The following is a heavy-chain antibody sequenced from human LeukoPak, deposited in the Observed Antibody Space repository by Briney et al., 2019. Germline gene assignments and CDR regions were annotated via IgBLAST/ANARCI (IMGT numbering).Heavy chain of an antibody. Sequence: GGSLTLSCAVSGFTFSSYSMNWVRQARGKGVECVANIKQDGSEKYYVDSVKGRFTISRDNAKNSLYLQMNSLRAEDTAVYYCARGSPNSSPLYYYYYYGMDVWGQGTTVTVSS. CDR1: GFTFSSYS. CDR3: ARGSPNSSPLYYYYYYGMDV. J-gene: IGHJ6*02. CDR2: IKQDGSEK. V-gene: IGHV3-7*01. D-gene: IGHD2/OR15-2a*01.